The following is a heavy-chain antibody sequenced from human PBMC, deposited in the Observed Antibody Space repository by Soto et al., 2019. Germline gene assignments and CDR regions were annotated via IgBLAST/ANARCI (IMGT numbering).Heavy chain of an antibody. D-gene: IGHD2-15*01. CDR3: ARVWRRGYCSGGSCYGMDV. CDR2: ISYDGSNK. Sequence: ESGGDVVQPGRSLRLSCATSGFTFTSYALHWVRQAPGKGLEWVTIISYDGSNKYYADSVKGRFTISRDNSKNTLYLQMNSLRAEDTAVYYCARVWRRGYCSGGSCYGMDVWGQGTTVTVSS. CDR1: GFTFTSYA. V-gene: IGHV3-30-3*01. J-gene: IGHJ6*02.